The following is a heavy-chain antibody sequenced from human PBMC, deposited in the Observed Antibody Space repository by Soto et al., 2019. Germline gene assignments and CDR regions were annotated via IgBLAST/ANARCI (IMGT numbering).Heavy chain of an antibody. CDR2: IYSSATT. Sequence: SETLSLTCTVSGGSISGYYWSWIRQPPGNGLEWIGYIYSSATTNYNPSLKSRVTISVDMSKYRFSLKLSSVSAADTAVYYCARDRTTGSLWAGIDYWSQGTLVTVSS. CDR3: ARDRTTGSLWAGIDY. CDR1: GGSISGYY. D-gene: IGHD6-19*01. J-gene: IGHJ4*02. V-gene: IGHV4-59*13.